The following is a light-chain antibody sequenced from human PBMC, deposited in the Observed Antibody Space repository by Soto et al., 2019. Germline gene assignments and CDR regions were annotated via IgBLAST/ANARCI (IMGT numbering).Light chain of an antibody. CDR2: KAS. V-gene: IGKV1-5*03. CDR3: QQTYITPYT. CDR1: QSISSW. J-gene: IGKJ2*01. Sequence: DIQMTQSPSTLSASVGDRVTITCRASQSISSWLAWYQQKPGKAPKLLIFKASSLESGVPSRFSGSGSGTDFTLTIDSLQPDDFATYYCQQTYITPYTFGQGTKLEIK.